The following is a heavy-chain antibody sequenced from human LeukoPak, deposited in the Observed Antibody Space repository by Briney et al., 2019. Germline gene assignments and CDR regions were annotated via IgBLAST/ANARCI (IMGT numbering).Heavy chain of an antibody. CDR3: VREYSGFDY. J-gene: IGHJ4*02. CDR2: IYYSGST. D-gene: IGHD1-26*01. CDR1: GDPIIGYSDY. Sequence: TTSEALSLTCTVSGDPIIGYSDYKWTWLRHSPEKGLEWIGYIYYSGSTNYNPSLKSRVTISVDTSKNQFSLKLTSVTAADTAVYYCVREYSGFDYWGQGTLVTVSS. V-gene: IGHV4-61*08.